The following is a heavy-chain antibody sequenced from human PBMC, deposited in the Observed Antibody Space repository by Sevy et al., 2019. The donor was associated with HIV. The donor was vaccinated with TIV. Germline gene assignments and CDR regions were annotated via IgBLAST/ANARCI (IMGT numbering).Heavy chain of an antibody. Sequence: SETLSLTCTVSGGSLTSDDSYWSWIRQPPGKGLEWLGYIHYTGGTYYNPFLKSRIAMSVDTSEEQFSLRLSFLTAADTAFYYCANKRGYSLSPFDYWGQGILVTVSS. CDR2: IHYTGGT. CDR1: GGSLTSDDSY. D-gene: IGHD5-12*01. J-gene: IGHJ4*02. V-gene: IGHV4-30-4*01. CDR3: ANKRGYSLSPFDY.